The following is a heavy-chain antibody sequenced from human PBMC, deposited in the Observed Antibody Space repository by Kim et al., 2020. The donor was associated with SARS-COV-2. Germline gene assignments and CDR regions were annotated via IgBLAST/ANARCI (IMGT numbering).Heavy chain of an antibody. V-gene: IGHV3-9*01. CDR1: GFTFDDYA. D-gene: IGHD6-13*01. CDR3: AKDLKWGSSSWFYGMDV. Sequence: GGSLRLSCAASGFTFDDYAMHWVRQAPGKGLEWVSGISWNSGSIGYADSVKGRFTISRDNAKNSLYLQMNSLRAEDTALYYCAKDLKWGSSSWFYGMDV. J-gene: IGHJ6*01. CDR2: ISWNSGSI.